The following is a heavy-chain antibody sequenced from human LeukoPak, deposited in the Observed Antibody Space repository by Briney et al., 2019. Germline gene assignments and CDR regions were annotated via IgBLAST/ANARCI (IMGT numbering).Heavy chain of an antibody. CDR2: IRYDGSNK. V-gene: IGHV3-30*02. CDR1: GFTFNSNG. CDR3: ARRVAPDWYFDL. D-gene: IGHD2-15*01. Sequence: GGSLRLSCAASGFTFNSNGMHWVRQAPGKGLEWVAFIRYDGSNKYYADSVKGRFTISRDNSKNTLYLQMNSLRPEDTAVYYCARRVAPDWYFDLWGRGTLVTVSS. J-gene: IGHJ2*01.